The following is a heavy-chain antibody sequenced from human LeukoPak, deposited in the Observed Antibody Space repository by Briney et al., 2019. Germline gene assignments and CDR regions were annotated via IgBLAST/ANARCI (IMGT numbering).Heavy chain of an antibody. CDR1: GGSISSYY. CDR3: ARDVGPGIAAAGLYNWFDP. V-gene: IGHV4-59*01. J-gene: IGHJ5*02. Sequence: SETLSLTCTVSGGSISSYYWSWIRQPPGKGLEWIGYIYYSGSTNYNPSLKSRVTISVDTSKNQFSLKLSSVTAADTAVYYCARDVGPGIAAAGLYNWFDPWGQGTLVTVSS. D-gene: IGHD6-13*01. CDR2: IYYSGST.